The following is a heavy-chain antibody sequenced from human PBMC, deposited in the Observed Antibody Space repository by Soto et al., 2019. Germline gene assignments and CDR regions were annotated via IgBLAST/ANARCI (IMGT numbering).Heavy chain of an antibody. CDR3: ARHYCSGDTCRFDY. J-gene: IGHJ4*02. CDR2: INPKSGGT. D-gene: IGHD2-15*01. V-gene: IGHV1-2*02. CDR1: GYTFTDYY. Sequence: QVQLVQSGAEVKKPGASVKVSCKASGYTFTDYYIHWVRQATGQGLEWMGWINPKSGGTFSVQKFQGRVTMTRDTSITTAYMELRGLRSDDSAVYYCARHYCSGDTCRFDYWGQGPLVTVSS.